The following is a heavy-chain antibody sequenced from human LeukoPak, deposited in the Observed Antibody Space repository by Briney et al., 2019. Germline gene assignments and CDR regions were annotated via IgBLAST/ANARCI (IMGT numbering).Heavy chain of an antibody. J-gene: IGHJ5*02. V-gene: IGHV3-33*01. CDR2: IWYDGSNK. CDR3: ARDNQDIVVVPAAIGP. Sequence: GGSLRLSCAASGFTFSRYGMHWVRQAPGKGLEWVAVIWYDGSNKYYADSVKGRFTISRDNSKNTLYLQMNSLRAEDTAVYYCARDNQDIVVVPAAIGPWGQGTLVTVSS. CDR1: GFTFSRYG. D-gene: IGHD2-2*01.